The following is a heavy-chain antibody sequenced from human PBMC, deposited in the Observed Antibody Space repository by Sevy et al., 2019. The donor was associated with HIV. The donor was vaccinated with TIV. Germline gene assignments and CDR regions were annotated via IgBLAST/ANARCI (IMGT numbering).Heavy chain of an antibody. CDR3: ARTGAYADTYYHHYAMDV. V-gene: IGHV3-7*03. Sequence: GGSLRLSCAASGFSFRSYWMSWVRQAPGKGLEWVANINQDGSVKYYLDSGMGRFTISRDSARNSVYLQINSLRADDTARYYCARTGAYADTYYHHYAMDVWGQGTSVTVSS. CDR2: INQDGSVK. CDR1: GFSFRSYW. D-gene: IGHD4-17*01. J-gene: IGHJ6*02.